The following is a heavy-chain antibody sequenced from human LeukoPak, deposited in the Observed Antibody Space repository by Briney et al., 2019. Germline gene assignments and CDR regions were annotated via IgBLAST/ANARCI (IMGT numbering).Heavy chain of an antibody. CDR3: ARDYGTSARKNFDY. J-gene: IGHJ4*02. D-gene: IGHD3-16*01. CDR1: GYTFTTYG. Sequence: ASVRVSCEASGYTFTTYGISWVRQAPGQGLEGMGWISAYNGDTDYAQKFQGRVTMTTDTSTSTAYVELSSLTSDDTAVYYCARDYGTSARKNFDYWGQGTLVTVSS. V-gene: IGHV1-18*01. CDR2: ISAYNGDT.